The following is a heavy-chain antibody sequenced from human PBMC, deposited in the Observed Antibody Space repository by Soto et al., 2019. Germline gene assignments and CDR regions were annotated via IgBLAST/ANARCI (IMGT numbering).Heavy chain of an antibody. CDR1: GFTFSDYY. D-gene: IGHD2-2*01. J-gene: IGHJ3*02. CDR3: ARVRRGQLLSAFADGFDI. CDR2: ISGSSSFT. V-gene: IGHV3-11*05. Sequence: QVQLVESGGGLVKPGGSLRLSCAASGFTFSDYYVSWIRQAPGKGLESVSYISGSSSFTNYADSVKGRFTISRDNAKNSLSLQMSSLSAGDTAVYFCARVRRGQLLSAFADGFDIWGLGTMVTVSS.